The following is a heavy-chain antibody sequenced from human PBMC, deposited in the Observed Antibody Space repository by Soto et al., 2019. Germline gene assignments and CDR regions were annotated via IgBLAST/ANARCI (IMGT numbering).Heavy chain of an antibody. D-gene: IGHD2-15*01. Sequence: GGSLRLSCAASGFTFRNHAMHWVRQAPGKGLEWVSVIYSGGSTYYADSVKGRFTISRDNSKNTLYLQMNSLRAEDTAVYYCAREVVAATSWFDPWGQGTLVTVSS. CDR3: AREVVAATSWFDP. J-gene: IGHJ5*02. CDR2: IYSGGST. V-gene: IGHV3-66*01. CDR1: GFTFRNHA.